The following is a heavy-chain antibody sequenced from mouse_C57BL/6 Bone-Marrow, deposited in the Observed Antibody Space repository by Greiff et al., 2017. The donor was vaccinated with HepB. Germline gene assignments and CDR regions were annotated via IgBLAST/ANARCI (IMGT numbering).Heavy chain of an antibody. CDR1: GFTFTDYY. D-gene: IGHD2-12*01. CDR2: IRNKANGYTT. V-gene: IGHV7-3*01. J-gene: IGHJ2*01. CDR3: ARFQYSPFDY. Sequence: EVKVVESGGGLVQPGGSLSLSCAASGFTFTDYYMSWVRQPPGKALEWLGFIRNKANGYTTEYSASVKGRFTISRDNSQSILYLQMNALRAEDSATYYCARFQYSPFDYWGQGTTLTVSS.